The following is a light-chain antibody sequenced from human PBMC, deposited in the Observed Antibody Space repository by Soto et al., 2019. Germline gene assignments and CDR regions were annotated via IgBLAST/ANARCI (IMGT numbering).Light chain of an antibody. CDR3: AAWNDGLSGFV. CDR1: SSYIGSNA. V-gene: IGLV1-47*01. CDR2: RNN. J-gene: IGLJ1*01. Sequence: QSALTQPPSTSRTPGQRVTISCSGSSSYIGSNAVYWYQQLPGTAPKLLIYRNNQRPSGVPDRFSGTKSGTSASLAICGLRSEDEADYYCAAWNDGLSGFVFGTGTKVTVL.